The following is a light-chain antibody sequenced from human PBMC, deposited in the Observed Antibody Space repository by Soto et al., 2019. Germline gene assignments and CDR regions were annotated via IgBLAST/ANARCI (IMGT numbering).Light chain of an antibody. CDR1: ESVSSN. CDR3: QQDNNWCT. Sequence: IVMTQSPATLSVSPGERVTLFCRASESVSSNLAWYQQKRGQAPRLLIYGASARATGVPARFSGSGSGTEFTLTISSLQSEDFAIYYCQQDNNWCTFGQGTKLEIK. J-gene: IGKJ2*02. V-gene: IGKV3-15*01. CDR2: GAS.